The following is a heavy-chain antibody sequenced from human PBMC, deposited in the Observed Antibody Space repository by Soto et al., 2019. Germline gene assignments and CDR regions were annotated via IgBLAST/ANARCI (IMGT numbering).Heavy chain of an antibody. D-gene: IGHD4-17*01. CDR2: ISYDGSNK. CDR1: GFTFSSYG. J-gene: IGHJ6*02. V-gene: IGHV3-30*18. Sequence: QVQLVESGGGVVQPGRSLRLSCAASGFTFSSYGMHWVRQAPGKGLEGGAVISYDGSNKYYADSVKGRFTISRDNSKNTLYLQMNSLRAEDTAVYYCAKILQLGDYAYYYYGMDVWGQGTTVTVSS. CDR3: AKILQLGDYAYYYYGMDV.